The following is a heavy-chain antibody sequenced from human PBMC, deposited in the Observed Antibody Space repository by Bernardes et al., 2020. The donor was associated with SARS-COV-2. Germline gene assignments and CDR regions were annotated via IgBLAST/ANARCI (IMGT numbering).Heavy chain of an antibody. CDR1: GNSLTAAS. D-gene: IGHD3-3*01. J-gene: IGHJ4*02. CDR3: STDSISGIVIMAWVY. CDR2: FDPQYGDP. V-gene: IGHV1-24*01. Sequence: ASVKVSCKVSGNSLTAASIYWVRQAPGKGLEWMGSFDPQYGDPIYAQKFQGRITMTEDTSTDTAYMELSGLRSEDPAVYYCSTDSISGIVIMAWVYWGQGTLVNVSS.